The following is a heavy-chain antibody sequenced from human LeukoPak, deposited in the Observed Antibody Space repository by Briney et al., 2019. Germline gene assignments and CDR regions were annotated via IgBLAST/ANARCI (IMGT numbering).Heavy chain of an antibody. V-gene: IGHV4-34*01. Sequence: SETLSLTCAVYGGSLSGYYWSWVRQPPGKGLEWIGEINRSGSTNYNPSLKSRVTISVDTSKSQFSLKLSSATAADTAVYYCARVGYYYYYGLDVWGQGTTVTVSS. CDR3: ARVGYYYYYGLDV. J-gene: IGHJ6*02. CDR1: GGSLSGYY. CDR2: INRSGST.